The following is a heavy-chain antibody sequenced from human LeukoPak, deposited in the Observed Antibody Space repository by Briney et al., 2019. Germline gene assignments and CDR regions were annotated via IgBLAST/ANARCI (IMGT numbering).Heavy chain of an antibody. CDR3: ARGYFVLLWYFDY. Sequence: GGSLRLSCAASGFTFSSYAMHWVRQAPGKGLEWVAVISYDGSNKYYADSVKGRFTISRDNSKNTLYLQMNSLRAEDTAVYYCARGYFVLLWYFDYWGQGTLVTVSS. D-gene: IGHD3-9*01. J-gene: IGHJ4*02. CDR2: ISYDGSNK. CDR1: GFTFSSYA. V-gene: IGHV3-30-3*01.